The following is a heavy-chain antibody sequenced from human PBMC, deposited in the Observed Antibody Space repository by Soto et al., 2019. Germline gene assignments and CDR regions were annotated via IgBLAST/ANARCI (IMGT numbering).Heavy chain of an antibody. V-gene: IGHV5-10-1*01. CDR1: GYTFSGHW. D-gene: IGHD6-19*01. J-gene: IGHJ4*02. CDR3: ARHGAAIWLGY. CDR2: IDPSDSYI. Sequence: GESLKISCKTSGYTFSGHWISWVRQVPGKGLQWMGNIDPSDSYIDYNPAFRGHVTFSVDKSSSTAYLHWRSLGPSDTAIYYCARHGAAIWLGYWGQGTLVTVSS.